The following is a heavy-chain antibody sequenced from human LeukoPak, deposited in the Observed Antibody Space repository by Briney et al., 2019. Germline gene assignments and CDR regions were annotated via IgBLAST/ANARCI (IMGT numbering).Heavy chain of an antibody. V-gene: IGHV3-30*04. CDR2: TAYDGSNE. CDR3: AKERFTYFGSFEH. Sequence: GGSLRLSCAVSGFIFSNYAMHWVRQAPGKRLEWVAVTAYDGSNEYYADSVKGRFTISRDNSKNTLHLQMNSLRAEDTAVYYCAKERFTYFGSFEHWGQGTLVTVSS. CDR1: GFIFSNYA. J-gene: IGHJ5*02. D-gene: IGHD3-22*01.